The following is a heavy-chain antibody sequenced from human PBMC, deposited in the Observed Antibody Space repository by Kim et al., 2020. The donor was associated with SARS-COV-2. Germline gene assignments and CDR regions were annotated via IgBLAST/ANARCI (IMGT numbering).Heavy chain of an antibody. Sequence: GGSLRLSCAASGFTFSSYEMNWVRQAPGKGLEWVSYISSSGSTIYYADSVKGRFTISRDNAKNSLYLQMNSLRAEDTAVYYCARGAPEKLNYYYYYGMDVWGQGTTVTVSS. CDR3: ARGAPEKLNYYYYYGMDV. D-gene: IGHD1-7*01. CDR1: GFTFSSYE. V-gene: IGHV3-48*03. CDR2: ISSSGSTI. J-gene: IGHJ6*02.